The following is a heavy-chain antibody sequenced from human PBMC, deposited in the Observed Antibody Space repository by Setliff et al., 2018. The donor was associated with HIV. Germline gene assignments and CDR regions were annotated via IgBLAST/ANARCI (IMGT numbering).Heavy chain of an antibody. CDR2: IFASGET. D-gene: IGHD3-10*01. V-gene: IGHV4-4*09. Sequence: SETLSLTCTVSGASISSYCWNWIRQPPGKGLEWIGFIFASGETKYNPSLQSRVTISIDTSKNQFSLKLSSVIAADTAMYYCARRIDNSGTFPDKNWFDPWGQGSPVTVPS. J-gene: IGHJ5*02. CDR3: ARRIDNSGTFPDKNWFDP. CDR1: GASISSYC.